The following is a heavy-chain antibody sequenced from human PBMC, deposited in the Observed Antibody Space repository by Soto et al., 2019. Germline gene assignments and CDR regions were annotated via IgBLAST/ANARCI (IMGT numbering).Heavy chain of an antibody. V-gene: IGHV4-59*08. J-gene: IGHJ4*02. CDR1: GGSISSYY. CDR3: ARQGDYEGHFDY. CDR2: IYYSGST. D-gene: IGHD4-17*01. Sequence: SETLSLTCTVSGGSISSYYWSWIRQPPGKGLEWIGYIYYSGSTNYNPSLKSRVTISVDTSKNQFSLKLSSVTAADTAVYYCARQGDYEGHFDYWGQGTLVTISS.